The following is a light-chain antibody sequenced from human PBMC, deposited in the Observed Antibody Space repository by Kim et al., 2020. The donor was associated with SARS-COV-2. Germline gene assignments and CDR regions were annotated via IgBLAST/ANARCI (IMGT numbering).Light chain of an antibody. V-gene: IGLV3-19*01. CDR2: GKN. CDR3: NSRDSSGNHHYV. CDR1: SLRSYY. J-gene: IGLJ1*01. Sequence: LGPTIRLTCQGDSLRSYYASWYQQKPGQAPVLVIYGKNNRPSGIPDRFSGSSSGNTASLTITGAQAEDEADYYCNSRDSSGNHHYVFGTGTKVTVL.